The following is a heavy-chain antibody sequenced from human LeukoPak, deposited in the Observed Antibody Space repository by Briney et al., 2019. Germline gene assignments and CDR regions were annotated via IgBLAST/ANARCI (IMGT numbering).Heavy chain of an antibody. CDR1: GFTLSDYD. CDR2: LGSAGDK. V-gene: IGHV3-13*01. J-gene: IGHJ6*02. CDR3: ARAKRETSTRPWTSGMDV. Sequence: GGSLRLSCAASGFTLSDYDIHWVRQAIGKGLDWVSGLGSAGDKYHAGSERGRFTISRGDAENSVYLQMNGLRPEDTAIYYCARAKRETSTRPWTSGMDVWGQGTTVTVSS. D-gene: IGHD3/OR15-3a*01.